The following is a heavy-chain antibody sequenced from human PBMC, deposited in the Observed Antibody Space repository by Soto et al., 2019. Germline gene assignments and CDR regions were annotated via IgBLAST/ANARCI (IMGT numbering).Heavy chain of an antibody. J-gene: IGHJ6*02. CDR2: IYYSGST. Sequence: SETLSLTCTVSGGSISSDYWSWIRQPPGKGLEWIGYIYYSGSTNYNPSLKSRVTMSVDTSTNQLSLKLSSVTAADTAVYYCASDGRRRGPDRYYYYGLDVWGQGTTVTVSS. CDR3: ASDGRRRGPDRYYYYGLDV. V-gene: IGHV4-59*01. D-gene: IGHD2-15*01. CDR1: GGSISSDY.